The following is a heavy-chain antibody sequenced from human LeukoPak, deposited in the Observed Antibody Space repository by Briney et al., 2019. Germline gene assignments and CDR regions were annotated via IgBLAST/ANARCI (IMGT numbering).Heavy chain of an antibody. CDR1: GFIFSNAY. V-gene: IGHV3-15*01. Sequence: GGSLRLSCTASGFIFSNAYMSWVRQAPGKGLEWLGRIKSKADGETKDYAAPVKGRFTISRHDSENTLYSQMSSLKTEDTAVYYCTTDAGFSSKWYNYWGQGTLVTVSS. CDR2: IKSKADGETK. CDR3: TTDAGFSSKWYNY. J-gene: IGHJ4*02. D-gene: IGHD2-2*01.